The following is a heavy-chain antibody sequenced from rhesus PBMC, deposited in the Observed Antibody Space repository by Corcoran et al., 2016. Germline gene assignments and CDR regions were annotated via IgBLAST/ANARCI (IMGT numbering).Heavy chain of an antibody. J-gene: IGHJ4*01. V-gene: IGHV4S10*01. CDR2: ISGSGTNT. D-gene: IGHD1-1*01. Sequence: QVQLQESGPGVVKPSETLSLTCAVSGGSISNSYWWTWIRQPPGKGLEWIGYISGSGTNTNYNPSLKSRVTISKDTSNTQFSLKLNSVTAADTAVYYGARDLGTWGQGVLVTVSS. CDR3: ARDLGT. CDR1: GGSISNSYW.